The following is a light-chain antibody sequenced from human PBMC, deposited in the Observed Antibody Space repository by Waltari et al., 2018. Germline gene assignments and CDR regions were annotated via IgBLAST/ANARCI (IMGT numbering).Light chain of an antibody. J-gene: IGLJ2*01. Sequence: QSVLTQPPSVSGAPGQSVHISCTGSDSNIGVGYDVHWYQQLPGIAPRLIIFDNTHRASGVPDRFSGTKFGTSASLAINGLRAEDEADYYCQACDSTFGVVFGGGTKLTVL. CDR1: DSNIGVGYD. V-gene: IGLV1-40*01. CDR2: DNT. CDR3: QACDSTFGVV.